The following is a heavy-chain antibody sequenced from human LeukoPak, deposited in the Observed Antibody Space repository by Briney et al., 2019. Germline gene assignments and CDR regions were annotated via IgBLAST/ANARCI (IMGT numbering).Heavy chain of an antibody. CDR2: ISSTTSNYM. CDR1: GFTFRTYA. Sequence: GGSLRLSCGASGFTFRTYAMSWVRQAPGKGLEWVSSISSTTSNYMYYADSVKGRFTISRDNAKNSLYLQMNSLRAEDTAVYYCARDAGRGDHWGQGTLVTVSS. CDR3: ARDAGRGDH. J-gene: IGHJ4*02. D-gene: IGHD3-10*01. V-gene: IGHV3-21*01.